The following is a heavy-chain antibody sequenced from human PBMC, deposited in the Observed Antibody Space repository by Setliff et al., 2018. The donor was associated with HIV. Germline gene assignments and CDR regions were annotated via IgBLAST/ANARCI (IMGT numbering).Heavy chain of an antibody. D-gene: IGHD1-26*01. V-gene: IGHV1-18*01. CDR2: ISAYNGNT. CDR3: ARGDSGSYPQQDAFDI. CDR1: GYTFTSYG. Sequence: ASVKVSCKASGYTFTSYGISWVRQAPGQGLEWMGWISAYNGNTNYAQKPQGRVTMATDTSTSTAYMELRSLRSDDTAVYYCARGDSGSYPQQDAFDIWGQGTMVTVSS. J-gene: IGHJ3*02.